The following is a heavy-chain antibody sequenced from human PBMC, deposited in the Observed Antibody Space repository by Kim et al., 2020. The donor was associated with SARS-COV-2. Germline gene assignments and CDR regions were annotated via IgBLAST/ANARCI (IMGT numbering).Heavy chain of an antibody. J-gene: IGHJ4*02. CDR2: IYHSGST. D-gene: IGHD5-18*01. V-gene: IGHV4-4*02. CDR3: ARDRGSYGDGPLLGY. Sequence: SETLSLTCAVSGGSISSSNWWSWVRQPPGKGLEWIGEIYHSGSTNYNPSLKSRVTISVDKSKNQFSLKLSSVTAADTAVYYCARDRGSYGDGPLLGYWGQGTLVTVSS. CDR1: GGSISSSNW.